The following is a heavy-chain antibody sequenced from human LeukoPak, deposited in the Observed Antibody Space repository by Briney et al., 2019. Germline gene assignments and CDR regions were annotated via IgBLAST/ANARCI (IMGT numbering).Heavy chain of an antibody. Sequence: SVKVSCKASGGTFSSYAISWVRQAPGQGLEWMGRIIPIFGIANYAQKFQGRVTITADKSTSTAYMELSSLRSEDTAVYYCANLGGNSSLFDAFDIWGQGTMVTVSS. CDR3: ANLGGNSSLFDAFDI. J-gene: IGHJ3*02. CDR2: IIPIFGIA. CDR1: GGTFSSYA. D-gene: IGHD6-6*01. V-gene: IGHV1-69*04.